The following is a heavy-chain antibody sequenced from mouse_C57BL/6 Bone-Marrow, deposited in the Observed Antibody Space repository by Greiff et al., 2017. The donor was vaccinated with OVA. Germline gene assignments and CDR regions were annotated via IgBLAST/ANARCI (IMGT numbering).Heavy chain of an antibody. CDR2: ISNGGGST. D-gene: IGHD2-12*01. CDR3: ARHPFYYSHYYAMDY. V-gene: IGHV5-12*01. Sequence: EVQRVESGGGLVQPGGSLKLSCAASGFTFSDYYMYWVRQTPEKRLEWVAYISNGGGSTYYPDTVKGRFTISRDNAKNTLYLQMSRLKSEDTAMYYCARHPFYYSHYYAMDYWGQGTSVTVSS. CDR1: GFTFSDYY. J-gene: IGHJ4*01.